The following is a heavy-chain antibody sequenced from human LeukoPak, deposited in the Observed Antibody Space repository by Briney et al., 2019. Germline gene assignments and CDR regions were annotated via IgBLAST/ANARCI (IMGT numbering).Heavy chain of an antibody. V-gene: IGHV3-30*03. J-gene: IGHJ6*02. CDR2: ISYDGSNK. Sequence: GRSLRLSCAASGFTFSSYGMHWVRQAPGKGLEWVAVISYDGSNKYYADSVKGRFTISRDNSKNTLYLQMNSLRAEDTAVYYSVFDWLLKWDVWGQGTTVTVSS. D-gene: IGHD3-9*01. CDR1: GFTFSSYG. CDR3: VFDWLLKWDV.